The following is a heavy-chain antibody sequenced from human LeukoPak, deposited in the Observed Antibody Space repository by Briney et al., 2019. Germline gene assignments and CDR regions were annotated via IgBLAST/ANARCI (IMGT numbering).Heavy chain of an antibody. CDR2: FDPEDGET. CDR3: AREPYYYDSSGYTDAFDI. Sequence: VASVKVSCKVSGYTLTELSMHWVRQAPGKGLEWMGGFDPEDGETIYAQKFQGRVTITADKSTSTAYMELSSLRSEDTAVYYCAREPYYYDSSGYTDAFDIWGQGTMVTVSS. CDR1: GYTLTELS. D-gene: IGHD3-22*01. V-gene: IGHV1-24*01. J-gene: IGHJ3*02.